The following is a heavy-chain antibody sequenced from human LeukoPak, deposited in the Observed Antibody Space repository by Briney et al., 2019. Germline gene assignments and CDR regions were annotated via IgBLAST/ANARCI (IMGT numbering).Heavy chain of an antibody. Sequence: GGSLRLSCAASGFFFSTYAMSWVRQPPGKGLEWVSGISGSDGTAYYADSVKGRFTISRDNSKNTLYLQMNSLRAEDTAVYYCARMRSGWDSMDVWGQGTTVTVSS. CDR1: GFFFSTYA. V-gene: IGHV3-23*01. CDR3: ARMRSGWDSMDV. J-gene: IGHJ6*02. CDR2: ISGSDGTA. D-gene: IGHD6-19*01.